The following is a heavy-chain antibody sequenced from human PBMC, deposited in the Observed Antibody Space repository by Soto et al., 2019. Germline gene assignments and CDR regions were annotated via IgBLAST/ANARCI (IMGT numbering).Heavy chain of an antibody. J-gene: IGHJ4*02. Sequence: SETLSLTCTVAGGSIISYYCNWIRQPPGKGLEWIGYIYYSGSTNYNPSLKSRVTISVDTSKNQFSLKLNSMTAADTAVYYCARHNYGSGSTYFEYWGQGTLVTVSS. CDR3: ARHNYGSGSTYFEY. CDR2: IYYSGST. V-gene: IGHV4-59*08. D-gene: IGHD3-10*01. CDR1: GGSIISYY.